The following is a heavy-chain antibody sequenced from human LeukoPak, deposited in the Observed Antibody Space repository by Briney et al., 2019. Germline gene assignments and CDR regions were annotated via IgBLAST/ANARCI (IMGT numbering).Heavy chain of an antibody. CDR2: INHSGST. J-gene: IGHJ6*03. V-gene: IGHV4-34*01. D-gene: IGHD5-18*01. Sequence: SETLSLTCAVYGGSFSGYYWSWIRQPPGEGLEWIGEINHSGSTNYNPSLKSRVTISVDTSKNQFSLKLSSVTAADTAVYYCARGRQLWRKNYYYYMDVWGKGTTVTVSS. CDR3: ARGRQLWRKNYYYYMDV. CDR1: GGSFSGYY.